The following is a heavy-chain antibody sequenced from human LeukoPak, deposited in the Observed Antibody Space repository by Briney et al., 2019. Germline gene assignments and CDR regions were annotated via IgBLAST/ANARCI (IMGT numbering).Heavy chain of an antibody. CDR1: GYSISSGYY. D-gene: IGHD3-3*01. Sequence: SETLSLTCTVSGYSISSGYYWGWIRQPPGKGLEWIGSIYHSGSTYYNPSLKSRVAISVDTSKNQFSLKLSSVTAEDTAVYYCARGRRFLEWLLVYWGQGTLVSVSS. CDR3: ARGRRFLEWLLVY. J-gene: IGHJ4*02. CDR2: IYHSGST. V-gene: IGHV4-38-2*02.